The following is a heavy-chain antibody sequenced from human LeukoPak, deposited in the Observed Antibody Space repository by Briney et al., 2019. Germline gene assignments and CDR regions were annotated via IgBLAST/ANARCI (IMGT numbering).Heavy chain of an antibody. D-gene: IGHD6-19*01. J-gene: IGHJ4*02. CDR1: GFTFGGGW. V-gene: IGHV3-7*01. Sequence: GRSLRLSCAASGFTFGGGWMTGGRRPPGERLEGLANIKQDGSDIYCVDSVKGRFTTSRDKAKNSVYLQMNSLRAEDTAVYFCAGGGGWLVEHWGQGTLVTVSS. CDR2: IKQDGSDI. CDR3: AGGGGWLVEH.